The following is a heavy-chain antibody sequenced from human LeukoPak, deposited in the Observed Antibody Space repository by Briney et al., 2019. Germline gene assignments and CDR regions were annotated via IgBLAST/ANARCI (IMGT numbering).Heavy chain of an antibody. CDR3: TTKVMRGNLGDDYDD. CDR2: ISSDGIDK. J-gene: IGHJ4*02. V-gene: IGHV3-30*03. D-gene: IGHD5-12*01. Sequence: GGSLTLSCSVSGVTFRNYGMHWVSQAPGKGLEWVALISSDGIDKLYGASVKGRFTISRDDSKSTLYLQMNSLTAEDTAVYYCTTKVMRGNLGDDYDDWGQGTLVTVSS. CDR1: GVTFRNYG.